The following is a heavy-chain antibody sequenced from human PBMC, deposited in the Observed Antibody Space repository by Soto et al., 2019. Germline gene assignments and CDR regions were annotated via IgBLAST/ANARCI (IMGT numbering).Heavy chain of an antibody. Sequence: QLQLQESGPGLVKPSETLSLTCTVSGGSISGYYWSWIRQPPGKGLEWIGYIYHSGSTNYNPSLKSRVTISVDTSKNQFALKLGSATAADTAVYYCAREGGGGSSWYSDYWCQGTLVTVSS. CDR3: AREGGGGSSWYSDY. D-gene: IGHD6-13*01. V-gene: IGHV4-59*13. CDR1: GGSISGYY. CDR2: IYHSGST. J-gene: IGHJ4*02.